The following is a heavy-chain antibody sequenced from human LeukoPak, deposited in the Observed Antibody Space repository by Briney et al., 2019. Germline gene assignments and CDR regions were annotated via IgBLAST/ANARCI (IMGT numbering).Heavy chain of an antibody. CDR1: GFTVSSNY. Sequence: GGSLRLSCAASGFTVSSNYMSWVRQAPGKGLEWVAVIYNGGSTYYADSVKGRFNISRDISKNTVYLQMNCVSAEDTAVYYCARSGVIRYFGNSWGQGTLVTVSS. V-gene: IGHV3-66*01. D-gene: IGHD3-9*01. J-gene: IGHJ4*02. CDR3: ARSGVIRYFGNS. CDR2: IYNGGST.